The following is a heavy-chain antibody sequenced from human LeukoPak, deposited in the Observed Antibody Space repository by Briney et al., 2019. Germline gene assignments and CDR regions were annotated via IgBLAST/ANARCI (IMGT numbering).Heavy chain of an antibody. CDR1: GGTLRNYA. J-gene: IGHJ5*02. CDR3: AITPWGIAVAATGFYHWFDP. CDR2: IIPILGVP. Sequence: GASVNVSCKASGGTLRNYAISWVRQAPGQGLEWMGRIIPILGVPKYAQKFQGRVTLTADKSTTTAYMDLSSLTSEDTAVYYCAITPWGIAVAATGFYHWFDPWGQGTLVTVSS. V-gene: IGHV1-69*04. D-gene: IGHD6-19*01.